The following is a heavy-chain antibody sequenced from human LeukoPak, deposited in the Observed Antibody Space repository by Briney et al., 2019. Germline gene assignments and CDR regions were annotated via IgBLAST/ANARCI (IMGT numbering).Heavy chain of an antibody. CDR2: IYNSGSS. CDR3: ARAGYFDWLEPYDAFDI. D-gene: IGHD3-9*01. V-gene: IGHV4-59*01. J-gene: IGHJ3*02. CDR1: GGSISSNY. Sequence: SETLSLTCTVSGGSISSNYWNWIRQPPGRGLEWIGYIYNSGSSNYNPSLKSRVTISVDTSKNQLSLKLRSVTAADTAVYYCARAGYFDWLEPYDAFDIWGQGTMVTVSS.